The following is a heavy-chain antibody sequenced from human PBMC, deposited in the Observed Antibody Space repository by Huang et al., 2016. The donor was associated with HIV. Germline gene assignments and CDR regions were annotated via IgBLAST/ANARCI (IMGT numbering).Heavy chain of an antibody. V-gene: IGHV3-21*01. D-gene: IGHD1-7*01. CDR2: ISGSSSYI. CDR3: ARRYNWNYVAHGFDI. Sequence: EVQLVESGGGLVKPGGSLRLSCAASGFTFSDYSMRWVRQETGKGMQWVSHISGSSSYIYYVDSVKGRFAISRDNAKNLLFLQMNSLRAEDTAVYYCARRYNWNYVAHGFDIWGQGTMVTVSS. J-gene: IGHJ3*02. CDR1: GFTFSDYS.